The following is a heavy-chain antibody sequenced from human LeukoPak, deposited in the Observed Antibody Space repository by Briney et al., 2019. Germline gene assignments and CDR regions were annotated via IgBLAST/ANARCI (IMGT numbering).Heavy chain of an antibody. Sequence: GGSLRLSCAASGFTFSSYAMHWVRQAPGKGLEWVAVISYDGSNKYYADSVKGRFTISRDNSKNTLYLQMNSLRAEDTAVYYCARGETYYYDSSGYYDFDYWGRGTLVTVSS. CDR3: ARGETYYYDSSGYYDFDY. CDR1: GFTFSSYA. J-gene: IGHJ4*02. CDR2: ISYDGSNK. D-gene: IGHD3-22*01. V-gene: IGHV3-30-3*01.